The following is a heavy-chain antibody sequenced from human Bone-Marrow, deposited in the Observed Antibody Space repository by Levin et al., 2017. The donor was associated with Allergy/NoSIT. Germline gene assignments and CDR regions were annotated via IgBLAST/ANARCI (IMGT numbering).Heavy chain of an antibody. D-gene: IGHD6-19*01. V-gene: IGHV3-23*01. J-gene: IGHJ6*03. CDR3: AKHPAVGSYDYMDV. CDR2: ISGSGATT. CDR1: GFTFSSYA. Sequence: GGSLRLSCAASGFTFSSYAMSWVRQAPGKGLEWVSAISGSGATTYYADSVKGRFTISRDNSKNTLYLQLNSLGAEDTAVYYCAKHPAVGSYDYMDVWGKGTTVTVSS.